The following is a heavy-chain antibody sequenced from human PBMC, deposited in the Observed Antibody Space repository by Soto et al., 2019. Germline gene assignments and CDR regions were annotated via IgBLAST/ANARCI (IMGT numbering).Heavy chain of an antibody. CDR3: ATIGDSRPYIWLAP. Sequence: PVESLKISCKGSGYSFTSYWISWVRQMPGKGLEWMGRIDPSDSYTNYSPSFQGHVTISADKSISTAYLQWSSLKASDTAMYYCATIGDSRPYIWLAPRGKGTLVTVPS. J-gene: IGHJ5*02. D-gene: IGHD6-13*01. CDR2: IDPSDSYT. V-gene: IGHV5-10-1*01. CDR1: GYSFTSYW.